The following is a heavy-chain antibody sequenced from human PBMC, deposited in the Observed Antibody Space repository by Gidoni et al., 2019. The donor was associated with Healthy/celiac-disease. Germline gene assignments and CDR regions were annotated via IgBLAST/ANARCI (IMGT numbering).Heavy chain of an antibody. CDR2: IYHSGST. D-gene: IGHD3-22*01. J-gene: IGHJ4*02. CDR1: GYSISSGYY. V-gene: IGHV4-38-2*02. CDR3: ARFDSSGYYY. Sequence: QVQLQESGPGLVKPSEPLSLPRTVSGYSISSGYYWGWIRQPPGKGLEWIGSIYHSGSTYYNPSLKSRVTISVDTSKNQFSLKLSSVTAADTAVYYCARFDSSGYYYWGQGTLVTVSS.